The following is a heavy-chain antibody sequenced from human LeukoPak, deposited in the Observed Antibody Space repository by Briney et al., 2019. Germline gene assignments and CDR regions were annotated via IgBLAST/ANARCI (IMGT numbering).Heavy chain of an antibody. V-gene: IGHV1-3*01. CDR3: ARDRSAFDI. Sequence: ASVKVSCKTSGYTFTTYAIHWVRQAPGQRLEWMGLINADDGNTRYSQRFQGRVTITRDTSANTAYMELSSLRFEDTAVYYCARDRSAFDIWGQGTMVTVSS. J-gene: IGHJ3*02. CDR2: INADDGNT. CDR1: GYTFTTYA.